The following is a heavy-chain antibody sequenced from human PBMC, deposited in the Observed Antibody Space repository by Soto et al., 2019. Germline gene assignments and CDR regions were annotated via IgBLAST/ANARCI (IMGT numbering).Heavy chain of an antibody. D-gene: IGHD2-15*01. Sequence: ASVKVSCKVSGYTLTELSMHWVRQAPGKGLEWMGGFDPEDGETIYAQKFQGRVTMTEDTSTDTAYMELSSLRSEDTAVYYCATVYGSDGSEDAFDIWGQGIMDTVSS. CDR1: GYTLTELS. CDR2: FDPEDGET. V-gene: IGHV1-24*01. CDR3: ATVYGSDGSEDAFDI. J-gene: IGHJ3*02.